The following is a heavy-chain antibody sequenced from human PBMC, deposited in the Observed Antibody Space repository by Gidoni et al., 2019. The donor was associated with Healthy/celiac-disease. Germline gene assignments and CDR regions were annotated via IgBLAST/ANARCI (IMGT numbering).Heavy chain of an antibody. CDR1: GFTFSSYA. J-gene: IGHJ4*02. Sequence: AQLLESGGGLVRPGGSMRISCAACGFTFSSYAMGWVRQAPGKGLEWVATISGSGGSTYYADSVKGLFTISKTNSKNTLYLQMNSLRAEDTAVYYSAKERRAVAGTFDYWGQGTLVTVSS. D-gene: IGHD6-19*01. CDR3: AKERRAVAGTFDY. CDR2: ISGSGGST. V-gene: IGHV3-23*01.